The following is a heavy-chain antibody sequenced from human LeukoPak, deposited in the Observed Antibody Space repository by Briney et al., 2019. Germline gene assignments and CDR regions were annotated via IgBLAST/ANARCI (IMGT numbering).Heavy chain of an antibody. Sequence: SQTLSLTCAVSGGSISSGGYSWSWIRQPPGKGLEWIGYIYYSGSTYYNPSLKSRVTISVDTSKNQFSLELSSVTAADTAVYYCARLLVTMIVAWGQGTLVTVSS. CDR1: GGSISSGGYS. V-gene: IGHV4-30-4*07. CDR3: ARLLVTMIVA. J-gene: IGHJ4*02. D-gene: IGHD3-22*01. CDR2: IYYSGST.